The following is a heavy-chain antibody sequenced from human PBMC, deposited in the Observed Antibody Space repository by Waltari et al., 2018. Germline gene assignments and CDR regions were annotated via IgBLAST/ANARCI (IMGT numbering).Heavy chain of an antibody. J-gene: IGHJ4*02. CDR1: GGSISSHY. D-gene: IGHD3-10*01. V-gene: IGHV4-59*11. CDR3: ARDDGSGSCDY. Sequence: QVQLQESGPGLVKPSETLSLTCTVSGGSISSHYWSWIRQPPGKGLEWIGYIYYSGSTNYNPSLKSRVTISVDTSKNQFSLKLSSVTAADTAVYYCARDDGSGSCDYWGQGTLVTVSS. CDR2: IYYSGST.